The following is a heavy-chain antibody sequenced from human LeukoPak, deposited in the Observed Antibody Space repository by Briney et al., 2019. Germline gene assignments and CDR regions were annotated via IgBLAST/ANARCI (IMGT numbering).Heavy chain of an antibody. CDR2: INPNSGGT. V-gene: IGHV1-2*02. CDR1: GYTFTGYY. J-gene: IGHJ5*02. Sequence: ASVKVSCKASGYTFTGYYMHWVRQAPGQGLEWMGWINPNSGGTNYAQKFQGRVTMTRDTSISTAYMELSRLRSDDTAVYYCAREGIYSSSSVWFDPWGQGTLVTVSS. D-gene: IGHD6-6*01. CDR3: AREGIYSSSSVWFDP.